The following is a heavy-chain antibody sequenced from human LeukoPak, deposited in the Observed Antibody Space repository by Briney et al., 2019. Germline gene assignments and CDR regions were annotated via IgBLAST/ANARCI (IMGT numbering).Heavy chain of an antibody. Sequence: SVKVSCKASGGTLSSYAISWVRQAPGQGLEWMGGIIPIFGTANYAQKFQGRVTITADESTSTAYMELSSLRSEDTAVYYCATFSAVAGYYFDYWGQGTLVTVSS. CDR3: ATFSAVAGYYFDY. J-gene: IGHJ4*02. D-gene: IGHD6-19*01. V-gene: IGHV1-69*13. CDR1: GGTLSSYA. CDR2: IIPIFGTA.